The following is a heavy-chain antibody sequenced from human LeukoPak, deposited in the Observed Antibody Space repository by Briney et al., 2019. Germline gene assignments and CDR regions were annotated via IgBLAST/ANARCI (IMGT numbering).Heavy chain of an antibody. D-gene: IGHD2-15*01. J-gene: IGHJ4*02. CDR2: ISAYNGNT. V-gene: IGHV1-18*01. CDR1: GYTFSSYG. Sequence: ASVKVSCKASGYTFSSYGISWVRQAPGQGLEWMGWISAYNGNTDYAQKLQGRVTMTTDTSTSTAYMELSRLRSDDTAVYYCARGRQCRGGSCYFIDYWGQGTLVTVSS. CDR3: ARGRQCRGGSCYFIDY.